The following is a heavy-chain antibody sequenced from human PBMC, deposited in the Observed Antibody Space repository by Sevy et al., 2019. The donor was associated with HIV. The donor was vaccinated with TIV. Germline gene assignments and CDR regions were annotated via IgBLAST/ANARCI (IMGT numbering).Heavy chain of an antibody. V-gene: IGHV3-30-3*01. CDR3: ALERLSSDVAEYFEN. J-gene: IGHJ1*01. CDR1: GFTFSYFS. D-gene: IGHD1-1*01. CDR2: ISYDGSNE. Sequence: GGSLRLSCAASGFTFSYFSMHWVRQAPGKGLEWVATISYDGSNEHYADSVKGRFTISRDNSKNALYLQMNSLSAEDTAVYSCALERLSSDVAEYFENWGQGTLVTVSS.